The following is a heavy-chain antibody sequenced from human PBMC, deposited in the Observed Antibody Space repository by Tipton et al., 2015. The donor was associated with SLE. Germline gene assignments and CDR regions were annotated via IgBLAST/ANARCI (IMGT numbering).Heavy chain of an antibody. V-gene: IGHV4-34*01. D-gene: IGHD7-27*01. CDR3: ARAGDDDY. CDR1: GGSFSGYY. Sequence: PSLTCAVYGGSFSGYYWSWIRQPPGKGLEWIGEINHSGSTNYNPSLKSRVTISVDTSKNQFSLKLSSVTAADTAVYYCARAGDDDYWGQGTLVTVSS. CDR2: INHSGST. J-gene: IGHJ4*02.